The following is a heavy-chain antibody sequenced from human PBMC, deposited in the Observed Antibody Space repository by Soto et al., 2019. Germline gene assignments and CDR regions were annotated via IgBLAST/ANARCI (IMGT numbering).Heavy chain of an antibody. D-gene: IGHD3-9*01. V-gene: IGHV4-34*01. CDR1: GGSFSGYY. CDR3: AGGGFDWLLPYYYYYGMDV. Sequence: PSETLSLTCAVYGGSFSGYYWSWIRQPPGKGLEWIGEINHSGSTNYNPSLKSRVTISVDTSKNQFSLKLSSVTAADTAVYYCAGGGFDWLLPYYYYYGMDVWGQGTTVTVSS. CDR2: INHSGST. J-gene: IGHJ6*02.